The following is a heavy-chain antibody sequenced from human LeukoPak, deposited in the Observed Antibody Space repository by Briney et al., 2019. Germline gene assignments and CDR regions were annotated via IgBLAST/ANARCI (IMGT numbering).Heavy chain of an antibody. CDR1: GFTFSSYG. CDR2: IWYDGSNK. Sequence: PGRSLRLSCAASGFTFSSYGMHWVRQAPGKGREWVAVIWYDGSNKYYADSVKGRFTISRDNSKNTLYLQMNSLRPEDTAVYYCARDFKTSSSASFDYFDYWGQGTLVTVSS. CDR3: ARDFKTSSSASFDYFDY. J-gene: IGHJ4*02. V-gene: IGHV3-33*01. D-gene: IGHD6-6*01.